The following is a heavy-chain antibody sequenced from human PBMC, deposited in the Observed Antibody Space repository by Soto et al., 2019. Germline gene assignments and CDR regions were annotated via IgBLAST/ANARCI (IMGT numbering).Heavy chain of an antibody. CDR1: GFTFSSYG. V-gene: IGHV3-30*18. J-gene: IGHJ6*02. CDR2: ISYDGSNK. Sequence: GGSLRLSCAASGFTFSSYGMHWVRQAPGKGLEWVAVISYDGSNKYYADSVKGRFTISRDDSKNTLYLQMNSLRAEDTAVYYCAKDRTAAGTREYYYYYYGMDVWGQGTTVTVSS. D-gene: IGHD6-13*01. CDR3: AKDRTAAGTREYYYYYYGMDV.